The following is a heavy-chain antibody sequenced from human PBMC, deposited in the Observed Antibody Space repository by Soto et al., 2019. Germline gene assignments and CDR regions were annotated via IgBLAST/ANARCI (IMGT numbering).Heavy chain of an antibody. D-gene: IGHD1-1*01. CDR2: ISRSEGS. CDR3: ATQTISYTWDV. Sequence: QVQLQESGPGLVKPSVTLSLSCAVSGGSITNTKWWTWVRQAPGKGLEWIGEISRSEGSNYNPSLMGRVAMSLETSINPFSLRLRSVTAADTAVYYCATQTISYTWDVWGQGTTVTVS. CDR1: GGSITNTKW. J-gene: IGHJ6*02. V-gene: IGHV4-4*02.